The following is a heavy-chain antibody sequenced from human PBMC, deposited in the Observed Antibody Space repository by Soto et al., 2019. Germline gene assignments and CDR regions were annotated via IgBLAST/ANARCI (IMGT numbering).Heavy chain of an antibody. CDR2: ITPYNGNT. Sequence: ASVKVSCKASNYIFGAFGISWVRQAPGQGLEWMGWITPYNGNTRYAEKFQDRVTMTADTSTTTAYMEVRSLTSDATAVYYCARMSGRRNAFDLWGQGAVVTVSS. J-gene: IGHJ3*01. CDR3: ARMSGRRNAFDL. V-gene: IGHV1-18*01. CDR1: NYIFGAFG. D-gene: IGHD1-1*01.